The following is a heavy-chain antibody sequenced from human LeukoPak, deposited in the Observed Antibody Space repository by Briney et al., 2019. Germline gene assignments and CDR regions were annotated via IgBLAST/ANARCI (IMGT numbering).Heavy chain of an antibody. V-gene: IGHV4-61*02. CDR2: IYTSGST. CDR3: ARGSRCSSTSCYSLHYYYYYMDV. Sequence: SETLSLTCTVSGGSISSGSNHWSWIRQPAGKGLEWIGRIYTSGSTNYNPSLNSRVTISVDTSKNQFSLKPSAVTAADTAVYYCARGSRCSSTSCYSLHYYYYYMDVWGKGTTVTVSS. CDR1: GGSISSGSNH. J-gene: IGHJ6*03. D-gene: IGHD2-2*02.